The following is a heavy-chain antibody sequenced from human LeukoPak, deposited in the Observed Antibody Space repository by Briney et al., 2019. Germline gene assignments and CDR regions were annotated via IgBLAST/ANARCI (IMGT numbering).Heavy chain of an antibody. V-gene: IGHV3-23*01. D-gene: IGHD3-10*01. Sequence: GGSLRLSFAASGFTFNKYAMSWVRQAPGKGLEWVSAISGGSTGTYYADSVKGRFTISRDNSKNTVYLQMNSLRAEDTAVYFCAKEFEIYYYFYMDVWGRGTTVTVSS. CDR3: AKEFEIYYYFYMDV. CDR1: GFTFNKYA. J-gene: IGHJ6*03. CDR2: ISGGSTGT.